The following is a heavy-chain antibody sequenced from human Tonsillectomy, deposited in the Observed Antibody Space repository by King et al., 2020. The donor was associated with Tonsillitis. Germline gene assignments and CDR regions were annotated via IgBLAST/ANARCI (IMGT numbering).Heavy chain of an antibody. J-gene: IGHJ6*03. Sequence: EQLVQSGGGLVKPGGSLRLSCAASGFTFSSYSMNWVRQAPGKGLEWVSSISSTSSYIYYADSVKRGFTISRDNAKNSLYMQMISLRAEDTDVYYCARAWVTSYYMDVWGKGTTVTVSS. CDR3: ARAWVTSYYMDV. CDR2: ISSTSSYI. CDR1: GFTFSSYS. D-gene: IGHD4-23*01. V-gene: IGHV3-21*01.